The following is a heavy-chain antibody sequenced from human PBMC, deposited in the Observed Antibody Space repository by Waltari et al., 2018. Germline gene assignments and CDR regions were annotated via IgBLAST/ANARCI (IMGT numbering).Heavy chain of an antibody. CDR1: GFTFSSYA. CDR3: AKDRQYYYDSSALYYFDY. D-gene: IGHD3-22*01. CDR2: ISGSGGST. V-gene: IGHV3-23*01. Sequence: EVQLLESGGGLVQPGGSLSLSCAASGFTFSSYAMSWVRQAPGKGLEWVSAISGSGGSTYYADSVKGRFTISRDNSKNTLYLQMNSLRAEDTAVYYCAKDRQYYYDSSALYYFDYWGQGTLVTVSS. J-gene: IGHJ4*02.